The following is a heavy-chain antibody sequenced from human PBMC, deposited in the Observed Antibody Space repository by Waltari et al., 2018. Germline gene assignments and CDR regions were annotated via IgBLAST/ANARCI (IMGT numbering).Heavy chain of an antibody. CDR1: GYKFSSYW. V-gene: IGHV5-51*01. D-gene: IGHD3-9*01. Sequence: EVQLVQSGVEVKKPGESLKISCLGSGYKFSSYWIAWVRQVPGKGREWVGTSYPGDSETRYSPSCQGQVTMSVDKSATTAYLQWTNMKASDTAMYYCARQSRSSDWYDYWGQGTLITVSS. J-gene: IGHJ4*02. CDR2: SYPGDSET. CDR3: ARQSRSSDWYDY.